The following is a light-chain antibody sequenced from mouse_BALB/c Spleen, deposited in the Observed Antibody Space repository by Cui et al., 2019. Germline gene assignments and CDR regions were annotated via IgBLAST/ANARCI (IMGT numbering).Light chain of an antibody. CDR1: QEVGTA. J-gene: IGKJ2*01. V-gene: IGKV6-23*01. CDR3: KQYSSYPCT. Sequence: DIVMTQSQKCLSTSVGDRVSTTCKASQEVGTAVTWYQQKPGQSPKLLIYWASTRHTGVPDRFTGSGSGTVFTLTISNVQSEDFADYFCKQYSSYPCTFGGGTKLEIK. CDR2: WAS.